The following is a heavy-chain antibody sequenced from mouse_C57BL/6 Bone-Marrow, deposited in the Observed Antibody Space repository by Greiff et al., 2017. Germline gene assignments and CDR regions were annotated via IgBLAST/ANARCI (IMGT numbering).Heavy chain of an antibody. D-gene: IGHD2-1*01. J-gene: IGHJ3*01. Sequence: DVMLVESGGGLVPPGESLTLSCGSNEYEFTSRDMSWVRKTPARRLELVAAINNDGGSTYYPDTMEKRFIVSRDNTKQTLYLQLSRVRSGHTGLFYGERQSLIYYGNYRFAYWGQGTLVTVSA. CDR1: EYEFTSRD. CDR2: INNDGGST. V-gene: IGHV5-2*01. CDR3: ERQSLIYYGNYRFAY.